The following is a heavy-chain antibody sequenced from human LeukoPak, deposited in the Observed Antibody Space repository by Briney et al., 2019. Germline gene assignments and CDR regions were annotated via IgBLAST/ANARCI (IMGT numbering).Heavy chain of an antibody. D-gene: IGHD2/OR15-2a*01. CDR3: TTFYTRLTDY. CDR2: ISGSGGST. V-gene: IGHV3-23*01. J-gene: IGHJ4*02. CDR1: GFTFKTYD. Sequence: GRSLRLSCAASGFTFKTYDMTWVRQAPGTGLECVSSISGSGGSTYYADSVEGRFTISRDNSKNTLYLQMNSLRAEDTAVYYCTTFYTRLTDYWGQGTLVTVSS.